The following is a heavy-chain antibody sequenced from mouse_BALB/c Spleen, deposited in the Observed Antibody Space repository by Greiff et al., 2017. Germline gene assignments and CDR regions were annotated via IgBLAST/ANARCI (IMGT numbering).Heavy chain of an antibody. D-gene: IGHD2-4*01. CDR1: GYTFTSYW. J-gene: IGHJ2*01. CDR2: IYPGNSDT. Sequence: EVQLQQSGTVLARPGASVKMSCKASGYTFTSYWMHWVKQRPGQGLEWIGAIYPGNSDTSYNQKFKGKAKLTAVTSTSTAYMELSSLTNEDSAVYYCTRSVYDYGFDYWGQGTTLTVSS. CDR3: TRSVYDYGFDY. V-gene: IGHV1-5*01.